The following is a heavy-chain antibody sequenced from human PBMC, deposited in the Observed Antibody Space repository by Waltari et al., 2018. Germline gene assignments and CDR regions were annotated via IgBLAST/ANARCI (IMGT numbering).Heavy chain of an antibody. CDR1: GYTFTSYA. D-gene: IGHD6-19*01. J-gene: IGHJ6*02. CDR3: ARDRGSGWYFYYYYYGMDV. CDR2: INAGNGNT. Sequence: QVQLVQSGAEVKKPGASVKVSCKASGYTFTSYAMHWVRQAPGQRLEWMGWINAGNGNTKYSQKFQGRVTITRDTSASTAYMELSSLRSEDTAVYYCARDRGSGWYFYYYYYGMDVWGQGTTVTVSS. V-gene: IGHV1-3*01.